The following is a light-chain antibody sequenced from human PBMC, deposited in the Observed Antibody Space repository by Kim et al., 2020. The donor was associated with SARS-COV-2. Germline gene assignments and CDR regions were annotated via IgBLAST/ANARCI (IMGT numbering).Light chain of an antibody. CDR2: YDS. CDR1: NIGSKR. V-gene: IGLV3-21*04. J-gene: IGLJ2*01. Sequence: SYELTQPPSVSVAQGKTARITCGGNNIGSKRVHWYQKKPGQAPVLVIYYDSDRLSGIPERFSGFNPGNTATLTISRVEAGDETYYYCQVWDRSSEHRVFGGGTRLTV. CDR3: QVWDRSSEHRV.